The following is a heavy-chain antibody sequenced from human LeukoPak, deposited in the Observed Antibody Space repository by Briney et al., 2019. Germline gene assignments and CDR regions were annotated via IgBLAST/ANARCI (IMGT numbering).Heavy chain of an antibody. CDR3: AKDKEWTSYVMDV. CDR1: GFTFSSYS. J-gene: IGHJ6*04. CDR2: ISSSSSTI. D-gene: IGHD3/OR15-3a*01. V-gene: IGHV3-48*04. Sequence: GGSLRLSCAASGFTFSSYSMNWVRQAPGKGLEWVSYISSSSSTIYYADSVKGRFTISRDNAKNSLYLQVNSLRAEDTAVYHCAKDKEWTSYVMDVWGKGTTVTVSS.